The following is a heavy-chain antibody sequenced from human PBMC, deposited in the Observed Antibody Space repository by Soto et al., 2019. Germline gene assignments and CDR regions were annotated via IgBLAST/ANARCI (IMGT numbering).Heavy chain of an antibody. D-gene: IGHD2-2*01. CDR3: ARACSSTSCFPVHYYYYGMDV. J-gene: IGHJ6*02. CDR1: GYTFTSYD. V-gene: IGHV1-8*01. CDR2: MNPNSGNT. Sequence: VASVKVSCKASGYTFTSYDINWVRQATGQGLEWMGWMNPNSGNTGYAQKFQGRVTMTRNTSISTAYMELSSLRSEDTAVYYCARACSSTSCFPVHYYYYGMDVWGQGTPVTVSS.